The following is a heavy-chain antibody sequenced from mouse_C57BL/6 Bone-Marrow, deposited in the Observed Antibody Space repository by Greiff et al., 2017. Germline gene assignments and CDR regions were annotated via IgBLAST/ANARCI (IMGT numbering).Heavy chain of an antibody. D-gene: IGHD1-1*01. CDR2: IYPGSGST. J-gene: IGHJ2*01. CDR1: GYTFTSYW. CDR3: ARCYVSSSYYFDY. Sequence: QVQLQQPGAELVKPGASVKMSCKASGYTFTSYWITWVKQRPGQGLEWIGDIYPGSGSTNYNEKFTSKATLTVDTSSSTAYMQLSSLTAEDSAVYYCARCYVSSSYYFDYWGQGTTLTVSS. V-gene: IGHV1-55*01.